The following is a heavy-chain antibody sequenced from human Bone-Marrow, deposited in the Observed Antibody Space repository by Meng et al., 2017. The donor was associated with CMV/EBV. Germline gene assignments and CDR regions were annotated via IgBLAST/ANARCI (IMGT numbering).Heavy chain of an antibody. CDR3: ARGGEYQLLYKPPGFDY. V-gene: IGHV3-7*01. CDR1: GFTFSSYW. Sequence: GESLKISCAASGFTFSSYWMSWVRQAPGKGLEWVANIKQDGSEKYYVDSVKGRFTISRDNAKTSLYLQMTSLRAEDTAVYYCARGGEYQLLYKPPGFDYWGQGTLVTVSS. CDR2: IKQDGSEK. J-gene: IGHJ4*02. D-gene: IGHD2-2*02.